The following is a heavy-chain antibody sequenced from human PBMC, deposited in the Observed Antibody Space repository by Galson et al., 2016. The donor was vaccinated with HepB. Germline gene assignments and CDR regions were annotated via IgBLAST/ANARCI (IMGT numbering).Heavy chain of an antibody. CDR3: SSPRRDSAIVAFDL. CDR2: FFAGGSS. CDR1: GGSISSYY. D-gene: IGHD2-21*02. V-gene: IGHV4-59*01. Sequence: SETLSLTCTVSGGSISSYYWSWIRQPPGKGLEWIGYFFAGGSSIYNPSLKSRVDISGDPSKNFISLSLTFVTAADTAMYYCSSPRRDSAIVAFDLWGQGTPVTVSS. J-gene: IGHJ3*01.